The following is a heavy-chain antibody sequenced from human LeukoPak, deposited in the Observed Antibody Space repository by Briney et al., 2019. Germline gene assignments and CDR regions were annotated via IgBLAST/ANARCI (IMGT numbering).Heavy chain of an antibody. CDR3: VRDAPGYSYGYAY. V-gene: IGHV3-48*04. D-gene: IGHD5-18*01. CDR2: ISSSATAV. CDR1: GFTFSSYS. J-gene: IGHJ4*02. Sequence: GGSLRLSCAASGFTFSSYSMNWVRQAPGKGLEWVSYISSSATAVYYSDSVQGRFTISRDNAKNSLYLQMNSLRAEDTALYYCVRDAPGYSYGYAYWGPGTRVTVSS.